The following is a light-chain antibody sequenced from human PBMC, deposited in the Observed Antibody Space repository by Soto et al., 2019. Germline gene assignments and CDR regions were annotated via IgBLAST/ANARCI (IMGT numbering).Light chain of an antibody. CDR3: SSYTSSTIPYV. CDR2: HVS. CDR1: SSDIGGYNY. V-gene: IGLV2-14*03. Sequence: QSVLTQPASVSGSPGQSIIISCTGTSSDIGGYNYVSWYQHHPGKAPKLMIYHVSDRPSGVSDRFSGSKSGNTASLTISGLRAEDEADYCCSSYTSSTIPYVFGTGTKVTV. J-gene: IGLJ1*01.